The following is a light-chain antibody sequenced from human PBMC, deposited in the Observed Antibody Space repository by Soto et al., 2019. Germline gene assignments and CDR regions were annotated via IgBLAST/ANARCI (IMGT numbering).Light chain of an antibody. J-gene: IGKJ1*01. CDR2: SAS. V-gene: IGKV3D-15*01. Sequence: EIVMTQSPATLSVSPGGRATLSCRASQSISDTLAWYQQKPGQAPRLLIYSASRRATGFPGRFSGSGSGTDFTLTISSLQSEYLAVYYCQQYNNWPWTFGQGTTVEIK. CDR1: QSISDT. CDR3: QQYNNWPWT.